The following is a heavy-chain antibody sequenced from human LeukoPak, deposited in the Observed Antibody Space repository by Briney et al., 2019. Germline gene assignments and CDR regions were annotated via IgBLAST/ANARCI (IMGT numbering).Heavy chain of an antibody. CDR3: ARDSID. V-gene: IGHV3-53*01. J-gene: IGHJ4*02. CDR1: GFTFSSYA. Sequence: PGGSLRLSCAASGFTFSSYAMSWVRQAPGKGLEWVSTMYAGGNTDSADSVKGPFTISRDNSKNTLYLQMNSLRAEDTAVYYCARDSIDWGQGTLVTVSS. CDR2: MYAGGNT. D-gene: IGHD2/OR15-2a*01.